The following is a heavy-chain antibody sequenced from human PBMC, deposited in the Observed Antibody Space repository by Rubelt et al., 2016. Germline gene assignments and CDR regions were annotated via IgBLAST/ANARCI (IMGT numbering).Heavy chain of an antibody. CDR1: GGSISSYY. Sequence: QVQLQESGPGLVKPSETLSLTCTVSGGSISSYYWNWIRQPPGKGLEWIGNIYDSGSTNYNPSLKSRVTISVDTSKNQFSLRLGSVTAADTAVDDWARGRVASTPLTTRGYWGQGTLVTVSS. D-gene: IGHD5/OR15-5a*01. J-gene: IGHJ4*02. CDR3: ARGRVASTPLTTRGY. CDR2: IYDSGST. V-gene: IGHV4-59*01.